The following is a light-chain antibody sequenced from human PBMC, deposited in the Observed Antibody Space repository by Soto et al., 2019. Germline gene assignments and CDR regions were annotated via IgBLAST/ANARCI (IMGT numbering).Light chain of an antibody. CDR1: HSVLYGPNNKNY. Sequence: DVVMTQSPDSLAVSLGERATINYKSSHSVLYGPNNKNYLAWFQQRPGQPPKLLIYWASTRESGVPDRFSGSGSGTDFTLTISSLLAEDVAVYYCQQYYTLPRTFGQGTKVEIK. V-gene: IGKV4-1*01. CDR2: WAS. J-gene: IGKJ1*01. CDR3: QQYYTLPRT.